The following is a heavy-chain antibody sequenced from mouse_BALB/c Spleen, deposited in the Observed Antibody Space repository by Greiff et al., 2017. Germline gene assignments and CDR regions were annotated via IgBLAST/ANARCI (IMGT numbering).Heavy chain of an antibody. CDR2: IDPSDSYT. CDR3: ARNDYGYAMDY. Sequence: QVQLQQPGAELVKPGASVKLSCKASGYTFTSYWMHWVKQRPGQGLEWIGEIDPSDSYTNYNQKFKGKATLTVDKSSSTAYMQLSSLTSEDSAVYYCARNDYGYAMDYWGQGTSVTVSS. J-gene: IGHJ4*01. D-gene: IGHD2-4*01. V-gene: IGHV1-69*02. CDR1: GYTFTSYW.